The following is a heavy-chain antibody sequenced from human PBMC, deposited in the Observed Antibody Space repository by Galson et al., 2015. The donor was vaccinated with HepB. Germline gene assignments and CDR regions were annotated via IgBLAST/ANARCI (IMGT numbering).Heavy chain of an antibody. D-gene: IGHD4-17*01. CDR3: HGDYSDA. V-gene: IGHV3-73*01. J-gene: IGHJ5*02. CDR2: VKRKVNNYVT. Sequence: SLRLSCATSGFTFSGSAMHWVRQASGKGLEWLGRVKRKVNNYVTAYAASVKGTFTIYRDDSTNTAYLKMNSLKIEDTDVYYCHGDYSDAWGQGTRVTVSS. CDR1: GFTFSGSA.